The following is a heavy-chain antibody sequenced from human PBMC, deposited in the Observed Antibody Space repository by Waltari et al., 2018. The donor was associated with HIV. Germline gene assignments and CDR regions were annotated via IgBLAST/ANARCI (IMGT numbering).Heavy chain of an antibody. J-gene: IGHJ4*02. V-gene: IGHV5-51*01. CDR1: GYSFTDYW. CDR3: ARTMVYANADY. D-gene: IGHD2-8*01. Sequence: VQLVQSRAEVKKPGESLKISCKGSGYSFTDYWIGWVRQMPGKGLEWMGIIYPDDSDTRYSPSFQGQVTISADKSINTAYLQWRSLKASDTAIYYCARTMVYANADYWGQGTLVTVSS. CDR2: IYPDDSDT.